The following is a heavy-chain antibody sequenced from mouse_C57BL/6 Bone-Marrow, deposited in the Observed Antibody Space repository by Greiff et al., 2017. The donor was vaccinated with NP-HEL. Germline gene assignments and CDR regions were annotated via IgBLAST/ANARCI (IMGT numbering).Heavy chain of an antibody. D-gene: IGHD2-2*01. CDR2: INYDGSST. CDR3: ARGWGLQDAMDY. V-gene: IGHV5-16*01. CDR1: GFTFSDYY. J-gene: IGHJ4*01. Sequence: EVMLVESEGGLVQPGSSMKLSCTASGFTFSDYYMAWVRQVPEKGLEWVANINYDGSSTYYLDSLKSRFIISRDNAKNILYLQMSSLKSEDTATYYCARGWGLQDAMDYWGQGTSVTVSS.